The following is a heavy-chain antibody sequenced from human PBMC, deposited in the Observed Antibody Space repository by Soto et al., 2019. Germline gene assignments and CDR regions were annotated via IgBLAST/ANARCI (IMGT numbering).Heavy chain of an antibody. J-gene: IGHJ6*02. V-gene: IGHV1-69*12. CDR1: GGTFSSYA. Sequence: QVQLVQSGAEVKKPGSSVKVSCKASGGTFSSYAINWVRQAPGQGLEWMGGIIPIFGTADYAQKFQGRVTITADESTSTDYIELSSLRSEDTAVYYCASRITVSQNDYSGMEVWGQVTTVTVSS. CDR3: ASRITVSQNDYSGMEV. CDR2: IIPIFGTA. D-gene: IGHD1-20*01.